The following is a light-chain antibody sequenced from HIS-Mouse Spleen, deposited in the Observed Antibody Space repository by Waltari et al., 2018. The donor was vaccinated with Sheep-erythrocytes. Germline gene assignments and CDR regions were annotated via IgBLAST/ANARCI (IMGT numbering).Light chain of an antibody. Sequence: AIQLTQSPSSLSASVGDRVTITCRASQGISSALAWYQQKPGKAPKLLIYDASSLESGVPSRFSGSGFGTDFTLTISSLQPEDFATYYCQQFNSYPPALTFGGGTKVEIK. V-gene: IGKV1-13*02. CDR2: DAS. CDR3: QQFNSYPPALT. J-gene: IGKJ4*01. CDR1: QGISSA.